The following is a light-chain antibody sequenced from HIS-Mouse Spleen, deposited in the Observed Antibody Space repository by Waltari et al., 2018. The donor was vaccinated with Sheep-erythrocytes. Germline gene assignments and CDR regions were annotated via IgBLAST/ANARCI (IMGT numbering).Light chain of an antibody. V-gene: IGLV2-8*01. CDR1: SSDVGAYNY. CDR3: SSYAGSNNWV. CDR2: EVS. J-gene: IGLJ3*02. Sequence: QSALTQPPSAPGSPGQSVTLSCTGPSSDVGAYNYVSGYQQNPGKAPNLMIYEVSKRPSGVPDRFSGSKSGNTASLTVSGLQAEDEADYYCSSYAGSNNWVFGGGTKLTVL.